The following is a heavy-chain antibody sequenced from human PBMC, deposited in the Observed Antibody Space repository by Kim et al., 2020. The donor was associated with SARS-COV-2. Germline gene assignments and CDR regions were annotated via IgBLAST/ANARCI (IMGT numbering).Heavy chain of an antibody. CDR3: AKDTGYSYANWFDP. V-gene: IGHV3-23*01. Sequence: AASVTARFTISRDNSKNTLYLQMNSLRAEDTAVYYCAKDTGYSYANWFDPWGQGTLVTVSS. J-gene: IGHJ5*02. D-gene: IGHD5-18*01.